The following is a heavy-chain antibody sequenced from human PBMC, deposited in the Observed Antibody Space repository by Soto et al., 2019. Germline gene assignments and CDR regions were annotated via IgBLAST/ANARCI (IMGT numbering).Heavy chain of an antibody. J-gene: IGHJ4*02. V-gene: IGHV2-70*01. CDR2: IDWDDDK. CDR1: GFSLSTSGMC. CDR3: ARIYNPQGIAVAGTFDY. D-gene: IGHD6-19*01. Sequence: PTLVNPTQTLTLTCTFSGFSLSTSGMCVSWIRQPPGKALEWLALIDWDDDKYYSTSLKTRLTISKDTSKNQVVLTMTNMDPVDTATYYCARIYNPQGIAVAGTFDYWGQGTLVTVSS.